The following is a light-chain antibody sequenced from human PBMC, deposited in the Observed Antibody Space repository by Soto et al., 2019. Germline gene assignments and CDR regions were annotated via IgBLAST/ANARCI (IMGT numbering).Light chain of an antibody. J-gene: IGKJ1*01. CDR1: QSISSW. Sequence: DIQMSQSPSTLSASVGDRVTITCRASQSISSWLAWYQQKPGKAPKLLIYKASSLESGVPSRFSGSGSGTEFTLTISSLQPDDFATYNCQQYNSYWTFGQGTKV. V-gene: IGKV1-5*03. CDR2: KAS. CDR3: QQYNSYWT.